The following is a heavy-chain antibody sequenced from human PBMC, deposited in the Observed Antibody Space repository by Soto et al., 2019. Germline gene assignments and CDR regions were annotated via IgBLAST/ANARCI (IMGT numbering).Heavy chain of an antibody. J-gene: IGHJ6*02. V-gene: IGHV3-74*01. CDR2: INSDGTTT. CDR1: GFTFSNTW. CDR3: ATDGSYAQHV. D-gene: IGHD2-2*01. Sequence: EVQLVVSGGGLVQPGGSLRLSCAASGFTFSNTWMHWVRQAPGKGLVWVSHINSDGTTTTYADSVKGRFTISRDNAKNTVHVQMNSLRAEDTAVYYCATDGSYAQHVWGQGTTVTVSS.